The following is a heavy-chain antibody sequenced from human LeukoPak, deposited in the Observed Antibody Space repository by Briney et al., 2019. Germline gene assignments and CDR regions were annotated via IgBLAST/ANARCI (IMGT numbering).Heavy chain of an antibody. CDR3: ARAIAVAEGY. D-gene: IGHD6-19*01. V-gene: IGHV3-21*01. J-gene: IGHJ4*02. Sequence: GGSLRLSCAASGFTFSSYSMDWVRQAPGKGLEWVSYISGGSGYIYYADSVKGRFTISRDNAKNSLYLQMNSLRAEDTAVYYCARAIAVAEGYWGQGTLVTVSS. CDR1: GFTFSSYS. CDR2: ISGGSGYI.